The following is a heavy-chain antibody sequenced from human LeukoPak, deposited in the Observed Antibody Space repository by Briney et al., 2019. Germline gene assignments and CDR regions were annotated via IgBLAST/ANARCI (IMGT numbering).Heavy chain of an antibody. CDR1: GGTLSRSA. V-gene: IGHV1-69*13. J-gene: IGHJ4*02. CDR2: IIPTLGTK. D-gene: IGHD5-24*01. Sequence: GASVKVSCKASGGTLSRSAISWVRQAPGQGLEWMGGIIPTLGTKDYAQKFQGRVTITADEATSTVYMELSSLISEDTAVYYCARRNGYNYGGGFDYWGQGTQVTVSS. CDR3: ARRNGYNYGGGFDY.